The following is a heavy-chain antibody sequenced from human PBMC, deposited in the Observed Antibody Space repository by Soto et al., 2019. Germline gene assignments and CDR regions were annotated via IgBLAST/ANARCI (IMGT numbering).Heavy chain of an antibody. CDR1: GITFNPYA. CDR3: ARGRLAVGSDWFDS. D-gene: IGHD1-26*01. V-gene: IGHV3-23*01. CDR2: IDGDGGDT. J-gene: IGHJ5*01. Sequence: EVQLLESGGGLIQVGGSLRLACVASGITFNPYAMIWVRQAPGKGLEWVSAIDGDGGDTYYADFVNGRFTMSRDNSKNTIYLNLRSLTAEDTALYYCARGRLAVGSDWFDSWGPGTLVTVSS.